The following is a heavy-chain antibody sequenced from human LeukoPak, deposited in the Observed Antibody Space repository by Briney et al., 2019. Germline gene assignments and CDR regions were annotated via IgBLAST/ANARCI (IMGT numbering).Heavy chain of an antibody. Sequence: GGSLRLSCAASGFTFSSYGMHWVRQAPGKGLEWVAVISYDGSNKYYADSVKGRFTISRDNSKNTLYLQMNSLRAEDTAVYYCAKAQLQYYYYYGMDVWGQGTTVTVSS. J-gene: IGHJ6*02. CDR1: GFTFSSYG. V-gene: IGHV3-30*18. CDR2: ISYDGSNK. D-gene: IGHD2-2*01. CDR3: AKAQLQYYYYYGMDV.